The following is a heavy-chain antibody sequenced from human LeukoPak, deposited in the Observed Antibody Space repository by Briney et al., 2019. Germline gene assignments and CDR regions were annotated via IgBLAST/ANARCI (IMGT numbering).Heavy chain of an antibody. V-gene: IGHV4-39*07. J-gene: IGHJ4*02. CDR3: ASLATASTYFDY. D-gene: IGHD6-13*01. CDR1: GGSISSSNYY. Sequence: SETLSLTCTVSGGSISSSNYYWGWIRQPPGKGLEWIGSIIYSGSTYYNPSLKSRVTISVDTSKNQFSLRLSSVTAADTAVYYCASLATASTYFDYWGQGTLVTVSS. CDR2: IIYSGST.